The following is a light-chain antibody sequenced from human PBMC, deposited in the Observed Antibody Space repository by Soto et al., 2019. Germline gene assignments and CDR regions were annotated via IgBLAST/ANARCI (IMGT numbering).Light chain of an antibody. Sequence: QSVLTQPPSASETPGQRVTISCSGSSSNIGSNTVNWYQQLPGTAPKLLIYSNNQRPSGVPDRFSGSKSGTSASLAISGLQSEDEADYYCAAWDDSLNVAVFGGGTQLTVL. CDR3: AAWDDSLNVAV. CDR2: SNN. CDR1: SSNIGSNT. J-gene: IGLJ7*01. V-gene: IGLV1-44*01.